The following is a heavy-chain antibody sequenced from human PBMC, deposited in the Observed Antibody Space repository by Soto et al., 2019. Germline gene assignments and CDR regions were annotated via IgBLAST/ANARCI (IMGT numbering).Heavy chain of an antibody. V-gene: IGHV4-61*01. D-gene: IGHD3-22*01. CDR3: VRAHTYYYDSSGPNWFDP. Sequence: PSETLSLTCTVSGGSVSSGSYYWSWIRQPPGKGLEWIGYIYYSGGTNYNPSLKSRVTISVDTSKNQFSLKLSSVTAADTAVYYCVRAHTYYYDSSGPNWFDPWGQGTLVTVSS. CDR2: IYYSGGT. CDR1: GGSVSSGSYY. J-gene: IGHJ5*02.